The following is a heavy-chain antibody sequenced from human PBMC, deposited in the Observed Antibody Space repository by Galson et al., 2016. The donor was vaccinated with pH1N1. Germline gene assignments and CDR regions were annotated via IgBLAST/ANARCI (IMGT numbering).Heavy chain of an antibody. V-gene: IGHV1-2*02. CDR1: GYTFTGYY. CDR2: IKPNSGDT. Sequence: SVKASCKASGYTFTGYYIHWVRQAPGQGLEWMGWIKPNSGDTKYAQKFQGRVTMTRDTSISTAYMELSSLRSDDTAIYYCARGRYCNNRDCFMGIDSWGQGTLVTVSP. CDR3: ARGRYCNNRDCFMGIDS. D-gene: IGHD2-8*01. J-gene: IGHJ4*02.